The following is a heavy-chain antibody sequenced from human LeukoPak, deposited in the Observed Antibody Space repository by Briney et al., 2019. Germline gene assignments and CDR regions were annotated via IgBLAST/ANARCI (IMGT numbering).Heavy chain of an antibody. V-gene: IGHV3-23*01. CDR1: GFTFSSYA. CDR3: AKRAAARTLDY. CDR2: ISESGGSK. D-gene: IGHD6-6*01. J-gene: IGHJ4*02. Sequence: QTGGSLRLSCAASGFTFSSYAMNWVRQAPGKGLEWVSSISESGGSKYHADSVKGRFTISRDNSQNTLYLQMNSLRAEDTAVYYCAKRAAARTLDYWGQGTLVTVS.